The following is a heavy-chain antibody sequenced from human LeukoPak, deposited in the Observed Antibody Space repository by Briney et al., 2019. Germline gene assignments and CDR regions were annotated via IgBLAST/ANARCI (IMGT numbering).Heavy chain of an antibody. J-gene: IGHJ4*02. D-gene: IGHD3-10*01. CDR3: ARKDRNYYGSETYMFDY. V-gene: IGHV3-74*01. Sequence: GGSLRLSCAASGFTFSSYWMHWVRQAPGKGLVWVLRINSDGSSKSYADSVKGRFTSSRDNAKNTLYLQMNSRRAEDTAVYYCARKDRNYYGSETYMFDYWGQGTLVTVSS. CDR1: GFTFSSYW. CDR2: INSDGSSK.